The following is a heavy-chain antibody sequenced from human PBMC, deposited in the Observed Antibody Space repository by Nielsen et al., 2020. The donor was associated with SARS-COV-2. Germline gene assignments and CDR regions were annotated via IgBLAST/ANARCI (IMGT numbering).Heavy chain of an antibody. V-gene: IGHV3-9*01. CDR3: AKGYSGWLVTGMDV. Sequence: WIRQPPGKGLEWVPGISWNSGSIGYADSVKGRFTISRDNAKNSLYLQMNSLRAEDTALYYCAKGYSGWLVTGMDVWGQGTTVTVSS. D-gene: IGHD6-19*01. CDR2: ISWNSGSI. J-gene: IGHJ6*02.